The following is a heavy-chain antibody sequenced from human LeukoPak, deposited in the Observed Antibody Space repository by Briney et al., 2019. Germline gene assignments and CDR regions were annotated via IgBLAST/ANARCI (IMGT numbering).Heavy chain of an antibody. CDR1: GYTFTSYG. D-gene: IGHD3-9*01. CDR2: ISAYNGNT. V-gene: IGHV1-18*01. CDR3: ASGILTGYPPWDYDY. J-gene: IGHJ4*02. Sequence: ASVKVSCKASGYTFTSYGISWVRQAPGQGLEWMGWISAYNGNTNYAQKLQGRVTMTTDTSTSTAYVELRSLRSDDTAVYYCASGILTGYPPWDYDYWGQGTLVTVSS.